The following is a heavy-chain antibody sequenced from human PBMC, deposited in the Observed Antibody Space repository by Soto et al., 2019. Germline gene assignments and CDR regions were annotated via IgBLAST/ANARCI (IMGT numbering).Heavy chain of an antibody. Sequence: SETLSLTCTVSGGSISSNYWTWIRQAPGKGLEWIGYVYNSGSTNYNPSLKSRVTISEDTSKSQFSLKVNSMTAADTAVYYCAGYRREAVAGYTLDNWGQGILVTVSS. J-gene: IGHJ4*02. CDR3: AGYRREAVAGYTLDN. V-gene: IGHV4-59*01. CDR2: VYNSGST. CDR1: GGSISSNY. D-gene: IGHD6-13*01.